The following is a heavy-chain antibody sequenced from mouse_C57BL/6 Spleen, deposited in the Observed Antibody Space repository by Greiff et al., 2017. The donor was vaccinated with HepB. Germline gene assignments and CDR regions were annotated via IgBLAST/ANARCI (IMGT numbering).Heavy chain of an antibody. CDR3: TREKDYYGSSYWFAY. CDR1: GFTFSSYA. J-gene: IGHJ3*01. D-gene: IGHD1-1*01. CDR2: ISSGGDYI. Sequence: DVKLVESGEGLVKPGGSLKLSCAASGFTFSSYAMSWVRQTPEKRLEWVAYISSGGDYIYYADTVKGRFTISRDNARNTLYLQMSSLKSEDTAMYYCTREKDYYGSSYWFAYWGQGTLVTVSA. V-gene: IGHV5-9-1*02.